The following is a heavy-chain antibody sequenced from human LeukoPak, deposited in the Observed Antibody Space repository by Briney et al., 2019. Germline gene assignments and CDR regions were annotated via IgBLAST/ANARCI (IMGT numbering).Heavy chain of an antibody. V-gene: IGHV4-39*07. Sequence: SETLSLTCTVSGGSITSSSYYWGWIRQPPGTGPEWFGSIYYTGSTNYNPSLKSRVTISLDTSKNQFSLKLTSMTAADTAVYYCASVRGYSSGWYASGFDPWGQGTLVTVSS. CDR1: GGSITSSSYY. D-gene: IGHD6-19*01. J-gene: IGHJ5*02. CDR2: IYYTGST. CDR3: ASVRGYSSGWYASGFDP.